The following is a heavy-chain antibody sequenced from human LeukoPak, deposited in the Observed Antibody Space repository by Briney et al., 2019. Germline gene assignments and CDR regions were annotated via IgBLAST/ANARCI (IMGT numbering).Heavy chain of an antibody. V-gene: IGHV4-4*07. J-gene: IGHJ4*02. D-gene: IGHD5-12*01. CDR3: ARDSSGYSDRPRWEY. CDR2: IYTSGST. Sequence: SETLTLTCTASGCTISSYYWSWIRQPAGKGLEWIGRIYTSGSTNYNPSLKSRVTMSVDTSKNQFSLKLISVTAADTAVYYCARDSSGYSDRPRWEYWGQGTLVTVSS. CDR1: GCTISSYY.